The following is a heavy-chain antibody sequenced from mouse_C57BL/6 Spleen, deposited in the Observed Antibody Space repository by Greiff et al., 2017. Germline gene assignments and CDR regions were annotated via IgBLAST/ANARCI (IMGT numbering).Heavy chain of an antibody. CDR3: ASGVGGYFDY. CDR1: GYSFTGYY. J-gene: IGHJ2*01. Sequence: VQLKQSGPELVKPGASVKISCKASGYSFTGYYMNWVKQSPEKSLEWIGEINPSTGGTTYNQKFKAKATLTVDKSSSTAYMQLKSLTSEDSAVYYCASGVGGYFDYWGQGTTLTVSS. D-gene: IGHD1-1*02. CDR2: INPSTGGT. V-gene: IGHV1-42*01.